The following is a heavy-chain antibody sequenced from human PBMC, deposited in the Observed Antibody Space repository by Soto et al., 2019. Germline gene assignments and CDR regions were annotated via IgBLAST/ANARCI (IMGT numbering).Heavy chain of an antibody. CDR1: GGSFSGYY. Sequence: SETLSLTCAVYGGSFSGYYWSWIRQPPGKGLEWIGEINHSGSTNYNPSLKSRVTISVDTSKNQFSLKLSSVTAADTAVYYCARSRGSFDYWGQGTLVTVSS. CDR3: ARSRGSFDY. CDR2: INHSGST. D-gene: IGHD3-10*01. V-gene: IGHV4-34*01. J-gene: IGHJ4*02.